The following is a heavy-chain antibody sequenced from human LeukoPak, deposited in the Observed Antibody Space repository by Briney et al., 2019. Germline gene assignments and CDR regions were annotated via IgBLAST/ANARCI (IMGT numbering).Heavy chain of an antibody. CDR1: GYSFTSYW. V-gene: IGHV5-51*01. D-gene: IGHD5-12*01. Sequence: GESLKISCKGSGYSFTSYWIGWVRQMPGKGLEWMGIIYPGDSDTRYRQSFQGQVTISADKSISTAYLQWSSLKASDTAMYYCARHGADIVATISDWFDPWGQGTLVTVSS. J-gene: IGHJ5*02. CDR3: ARHGADIVATISDWFDP. CDR2: IYPGDSDT.